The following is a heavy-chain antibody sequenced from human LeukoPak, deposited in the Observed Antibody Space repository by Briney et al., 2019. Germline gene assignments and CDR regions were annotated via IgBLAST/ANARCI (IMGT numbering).Heavy chain of an antibody. J-gene: IGHJ6*04. V-gene: IGHV3-53*01. Sequence: PGGSLRLSCAASGFIVSSTYMSWVRQAPGQGLQWVSVIDPGGSTFYADSVGGRSSISRDSSKNTRYLQMSSLRAEDTAVYYCARAMNGVDVWGKGTTVTVSS. CDR2: IDPGGST. CDR3: ARAMNGVDV. CDR1: GFIVSSTY.